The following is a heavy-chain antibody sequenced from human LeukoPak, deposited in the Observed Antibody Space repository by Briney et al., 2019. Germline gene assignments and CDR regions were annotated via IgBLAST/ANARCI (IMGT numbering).Heavy chain of an antibody. CDR1: GGSISSGGYY. CDR2: IYHSGST. CDR3: ARGGDPHCGMDV. Sequence: SQTLSLTCTVSGGSISSGGYYWSWIRQPPGKGLEWIGYIYHSGSTYYNPSLKSRVTISVDTSKNQCSLKLSSVTAADTAVYYCARGGDPHCGMDVWGQGTTVTVSS. V-gene: IGHV4-30-2*02. J-gene: IGHJ6*02. D-gene: IGHD2-21*01.